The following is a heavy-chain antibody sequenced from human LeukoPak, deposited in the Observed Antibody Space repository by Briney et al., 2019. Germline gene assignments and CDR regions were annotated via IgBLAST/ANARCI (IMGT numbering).Heavy chain of an antibody. D-gene: IGHD2/OR15-2a*01. J-gene: IGHJ4*02. CDR1: GGALTGFY. Sequence: LETLSPTRPVYGGALTGFYLGWIRQPPRKGLEWIGEINHSGSTNYNPSLKSRVTISVDTSKNQFSLKLSSVTAADTAVYYCARGFRRTRDYWGQGTLVTVSS. V-gene: IGHV4-34*01. CDR2: INHSGST. CDR3: ARGFRRTRDY.